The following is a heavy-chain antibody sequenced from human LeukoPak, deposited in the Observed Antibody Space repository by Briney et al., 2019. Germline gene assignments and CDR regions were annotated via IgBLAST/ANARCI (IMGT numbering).Heavy chain of an antibody. Sequence: ASVKVSCKASGYTFTSYYMHWVRQAPGQGLEWMGIINPSGGSTSYAQKFQGRVTMTRDMSTSTVYMELSSLRSEDTAVYYCAGGLAAADHYYYMDVWGKGTTVTVSS. CDR3: AGGLAAADHYYYMDV. CDR2: INPSGGST. J-gene: IGHJ6*03. V-gene: IGHV1-46*01. D-gene: IGHD6-13*01. CDR1: GYTFTSYY.